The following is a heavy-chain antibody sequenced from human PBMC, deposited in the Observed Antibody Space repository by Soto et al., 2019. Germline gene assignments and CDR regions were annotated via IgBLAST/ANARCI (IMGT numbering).Heavy chain of an antibody. CDR2: IGPVGDT. CDR3: ARVRGVNGMDV. D-gene: IGHD2-8*01. J-gene: IGHJ6*02. CDR1: GFTFSIYD. V-gene: IGHV3-13*04. Sequence: EVQLVESGGGLVQPGGSLRLSCAASGFTFSIYDMHWVRQATGKGLEWVSAIGPVGDTYYPGSVKGRFTISRENAKNSLYLQMNSLRAGDTAVYYCARVRGVNGMDVWGQGTTVTVSS.